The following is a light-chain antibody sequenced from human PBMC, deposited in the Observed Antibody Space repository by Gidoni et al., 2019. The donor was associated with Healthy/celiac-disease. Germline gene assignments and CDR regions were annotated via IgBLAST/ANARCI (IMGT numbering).Light chain of an antibody. CDR3: QQSYSTPIT. CDR2: AAS. J-gene: IGKJ3*01. CDR1: QSISSY. V-gene: IGKV1-39*01. Sequence: DIQMTQSPSSLSASVGDRVTITCRASQSISSYLNWYQQKPGKAPKLLIDAASSLQSGVPSRFSGSGSGTDFTLTISSLQPEDFATYYCQQSYSTPITFGPGTKVEIK.